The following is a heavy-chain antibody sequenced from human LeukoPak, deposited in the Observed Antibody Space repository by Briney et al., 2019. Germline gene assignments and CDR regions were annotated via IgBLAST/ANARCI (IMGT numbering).Heavy chain of an antibody. CDR1: GYSISSGYH. V-gene: IGHV4-38-2*01. J-gene: IGHJ4*02. CDR3: ARHHLYDSSGDGRYYFDY. Sequence: PSETLSLTCGVSGYSISSGYHWGWIRQPTGKGLEWIGSMSHSGSTYYNPSLKSRVTISVDTSKNQFSVKLSSVTAADTALYYCARHHLYDSSGDGRYYFDYWGQGTLVTVSS. D-gene: IGHD3-22*01. CDR2: MSHSGST.